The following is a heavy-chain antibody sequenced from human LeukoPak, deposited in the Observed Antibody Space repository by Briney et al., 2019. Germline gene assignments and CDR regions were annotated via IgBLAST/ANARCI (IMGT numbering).Heavy chain of an antibody. CDR3: ASSTSRAGGLGGHSFDY. J-gene: IGHJ4*02. V-gene: IGHV3-21*01. Sequence: GGSLRLSCAASGFIFSSYSMNWVRQAPGKGLEWVSSISSSTSYMYYADSVKGRFTISRDNAKNSLYLQVNSLRADDTAVYYCASSTSRAGGLGGHSFDYWGQGTLVTVSS. CDR2: ISSSTSYM. CDR1: GFIFSSYS. D-gene: IGHD2-2*01.